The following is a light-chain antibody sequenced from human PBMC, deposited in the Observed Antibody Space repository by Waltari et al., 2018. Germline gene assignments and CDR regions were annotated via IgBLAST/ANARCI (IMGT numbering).Light chain of an antibody. V-gene: IGLV3-1*01. CDR1: ILGNKY. Sequence: SYELTQPPSVSVSPGQTASITCSGDILGNKYASWYQQKPGQSPLLVIYQDTKRPSGIPERFSGSKSGNTASLTISGLQAEDEADYYCASYTSTNTVIFGGGTKVTVL. CDR2: QDT. J-gene: IGLJ2*01. CDR3: ASYTSTNTVI.